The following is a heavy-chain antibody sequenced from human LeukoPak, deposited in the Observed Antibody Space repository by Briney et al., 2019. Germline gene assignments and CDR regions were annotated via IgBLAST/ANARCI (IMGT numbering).Heavy chain of an antibody. CDR2: IYDSGST. V-gene: IGHV4-59*08. CDR1: GGYLGSHY. Sequence: SETLSLTCTVSGGYLGSHYWTWIRQPPGKGLEWIGYIYDSGSTYYHPSLKSRVTISVDTSKNQFSLKLSSVTAADTAVYYCARAQIHVDYWGQGTLVTVSS. CDR3: ARAQIHVDY. J-gene: IGHJ4*02.